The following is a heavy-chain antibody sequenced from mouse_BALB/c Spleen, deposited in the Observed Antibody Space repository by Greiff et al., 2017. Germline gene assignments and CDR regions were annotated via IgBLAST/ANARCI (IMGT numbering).Heavy chain of an antibody. J-gene: IGHJ4*01. CDR1: GFTFSSFG. V-gene: IGHV5-17*02. CDR2: ISSGSSTI. D-gene: IGHD2-1*01. CDR3: ARGDGNYGAMDY. Sequence: EVQLVESGGGLVQPGGSRKLSCAASGFTFSSFGMHWVRQAPEKGLEWVAYISSGSSTIYYADTVKGRFTISRDNPKNTLFLQMTSLRSEDTAMYYCARGDGNYGAMDYWGQGTSVTVSS.